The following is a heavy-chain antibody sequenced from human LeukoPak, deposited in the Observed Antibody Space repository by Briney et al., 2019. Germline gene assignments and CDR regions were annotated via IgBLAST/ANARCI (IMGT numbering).Heavy chain of an antibody. V-gene: IGHV6-1*01. J-gene: IGHJ4*02. CDR3: AREFSSSTGPDY. CDR1: GDSVSSSSAA. CDR2: TYYRSKWFH. Sequence: SQTLSLTCDISGDSVSSSSAAWNWIRQSPSRGLEWLGRTYYRSKWFHDYAESVTSRITINADTSKNQFSLQLSSVSPEDTAVYYCAREFSSSTGPDYWGQGILVTVSS. D-gene: IGHD6-6*01.